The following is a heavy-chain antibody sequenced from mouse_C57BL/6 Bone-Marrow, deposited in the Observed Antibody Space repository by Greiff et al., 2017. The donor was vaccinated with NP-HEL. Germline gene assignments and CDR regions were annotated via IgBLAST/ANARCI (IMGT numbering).Heavy chain of an antibody. D-gene: IGHD1-1*01. CDR3: ALYYGRAWFAD. CDR2: ISYDGSN. J-gene: IGHJ3*01. V-gene: IGHV3-6*01. CDR1: GYSITSGYY. Sequence: DVQLQESGPGLVKPSQSLSLTCSVTGYSITSGYYWNWIRQFPGNKLEWMGYISYDGSNNYNPSLKKRISITRDTSKNQFFLKLNSVTTEDTATYYCALYYGRAWFADWGQGTLVTVSA.